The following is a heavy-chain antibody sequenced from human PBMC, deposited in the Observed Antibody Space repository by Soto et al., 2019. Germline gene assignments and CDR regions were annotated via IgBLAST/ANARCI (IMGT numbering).Heavy chain of an antibody. CDR2: IIPILGIA. CDR1: GGTFSSYT. J-gene: IGHJ4*02. Sequence: QVQLVQSGAEVKKPGSSVKVSCKASGGTFSSYTISWVRQAPGQGLEWMGRIIPILGIANYAQKFQGRVTITADNSTGTAYMELSSLRSEDTAVYYCAGLAYCGGGCYDADYWGQGTLVTVSS. V-gene: IGHV1-69*02. D-gene: IGHD2-21*02. CDR3: AGLAYCGGGCYDADY.